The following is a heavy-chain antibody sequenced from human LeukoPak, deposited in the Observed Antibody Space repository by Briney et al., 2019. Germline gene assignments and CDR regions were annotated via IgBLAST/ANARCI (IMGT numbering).Heavy chain of an antibody. J-gene: IGHJ4*02. CDR3: VRDRGTYRPIDY. CDR1: GFTFDDYA. Sequence: GGSLRLSCAASGFTFDDYAMHWVRQAPGKGLEWVSGISCNSGSLGYADSVKGRFTISRDNAQNSLYLQMNSLRAEDTAIYYCVRDRGTYRPIDYWGQGTLVTVSS. CDR2: ISCNSGSL. V-gene: IGHV3-9*01. D-gene: IGHD1-26*01.